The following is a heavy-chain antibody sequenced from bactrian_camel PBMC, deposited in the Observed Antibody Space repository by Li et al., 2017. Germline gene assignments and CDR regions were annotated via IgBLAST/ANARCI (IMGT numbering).Heavy chain of an antibody. J-gene: IGHJ6*01. Sequence: HVQLVESGGGSVQAGGSVRLSCAASGYTFNTYSWFRQAPGQEREGVAGIDTGDGSTYYLNSVEGRFTISHDNAKNTLYLLMNSLKPEDTAIYYCAADPRSWFRLRFAGSDFAYWGQGTQVTVS. CDR1: GYTFNTYS. D-gene: IGHD6*01. CDR3: AADPRSWFRLRFAGSDFAY. V-gene: IGHV3S1*01. CDR2: IDTGDGST.